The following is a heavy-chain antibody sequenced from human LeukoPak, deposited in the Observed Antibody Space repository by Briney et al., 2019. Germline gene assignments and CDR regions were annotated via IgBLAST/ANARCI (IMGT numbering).Heavy chain of an antibody. J-gene: IGHJ3*02. CDR1: GYTFTSND. V-gene: IGHV1-8*01. CDR2: MNPNSGNT. Sequence: GASVKVSCKASGYTFTSNDINWVRQATGQGIEWKGWMNPNSGNTGYAQKFQGRVTMTRNTSISTAYMELSRLRSEDTAVYYCARDSSSGIRDAFDIWGQGTMVTVSS. D-gene: IGHD6-13*01. CDR3: ARDSSSGIRDAFDI.